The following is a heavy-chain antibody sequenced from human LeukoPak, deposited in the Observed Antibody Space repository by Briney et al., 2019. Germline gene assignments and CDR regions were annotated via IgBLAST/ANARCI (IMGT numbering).Heavy chain of an antibody. J-gene: IGHJ4*02. CDR3: ASPRGFFDH. V-gene: IGHV4-38-2*02. CDR2: VYHSGSI. Sequence: SETLSLTCTVSGYSISSGYYWGWIRQPPGKGLEWIGSVYHSGSIFYNPSLQSRVTISIDASKNQFSLNLRSVTAADTAVYYCASPRGFFDHWGQGTLVTVSS. CDR1: GYSISSGYY.